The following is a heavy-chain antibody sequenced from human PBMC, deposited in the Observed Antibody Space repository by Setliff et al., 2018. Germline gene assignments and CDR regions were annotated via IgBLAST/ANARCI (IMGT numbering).Heavy chain of an antibody. D-gene: IGHD2-21*01. V-gene: IGHV1-18*01. CDR2: ISPYSGET. CDR1: GYKFINFG. Sequence: ASVKVSCKASGYKFINFGVSWVRQAPGQGLEWMGWISPYSGETNNAQKFQDRLSVTADTSSKTIYMELRSLTSDDTAVYFCTTSRAPRVVLAADFDLWGQGTLVTVSS. CDR3: TTSRAPRVVLAADFDL. J-gene: IGHJ4*02.